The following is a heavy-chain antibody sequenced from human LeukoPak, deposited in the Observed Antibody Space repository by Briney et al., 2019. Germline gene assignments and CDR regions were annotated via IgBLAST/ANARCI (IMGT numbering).Heavy chain of an antibody. CDR1: GGSIGPYY. Sequence: KPSETLSLTCTVSGGSIGPYYWSWIRQPPGKGLEWLGYIYYSGNTDYNPSLKSRVAISVDTSKNQFSLKLSSVTAADTAVYYCARSTESTMFIDYWGQGTLVTVSS. CDR2: IYYSGNT. V-gene: IGHV4-59*01. D-gene: IGHD3-10*02. J-gene: IGHJ4*02. CDR3: ARSTESTMFIDY.